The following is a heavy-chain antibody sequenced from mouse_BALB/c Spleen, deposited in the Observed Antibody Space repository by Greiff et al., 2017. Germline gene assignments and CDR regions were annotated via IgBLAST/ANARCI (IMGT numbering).Heavy chain of an antibody. V-gene: IGHV3-2*02. CDR3: ARGYGNYGAWFAY. Sequence: EVKVEESGPVLAKPSQSLSLTCTVTGYSITSDYAWNWIRQFPGNKLEWMGYISYSGSTSYNPSLKSRISITRDTSKNQFFLQLNSVTTEDTATYYCARGYGNYGAWFAYWGQGTLVTVSA. D-gene: IGHD2-10*02. CDR2: ISYSGST. J-gene: IGHJ3*01. CDR1: GYSITSDYA.